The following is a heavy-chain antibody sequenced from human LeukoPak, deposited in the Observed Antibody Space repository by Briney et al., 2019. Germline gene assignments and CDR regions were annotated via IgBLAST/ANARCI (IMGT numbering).Heavy chain of an antibody. CDR3: ARVLSGRGSLYYYYYYMDV. Sequence: GGSLRLSCTVSGFTVSSNSMCWVRQAPGKGLEWVSFIYSDNTYYADSVKGRFTISRDNSKNTLYLQMNSLRAEDTAVYYCARVLSGRGSLYYYYYYMDVWGKGTTVTISS. V-gene: IGHV3-53*01. J-gene: IGHJ6*03. CDR1: GFTVSSNS. D-gene: IGHD3-10*01. CDR2: IYSDNT.